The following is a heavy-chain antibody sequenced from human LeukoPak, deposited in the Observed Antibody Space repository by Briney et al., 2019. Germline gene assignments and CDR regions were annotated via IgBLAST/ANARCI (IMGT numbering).Heavy chain of an antibody. J-gene: IGHJ4*02. V-gene: IGHV3-43*02. Sequence: PGGSLRLSCAASGFTFDDYAMHWVRQAPGKGLEWVSLISGDGGSTYYADSVKGRFTISRDNSKNSLYLQMNSLRTEDTALYYCAKDLLYCSSTSCYAPLDYWGQGTLVTLSS. D-gene: IGHD2-2*01. CDR1: GFTFDDYA. CDR3: AKDLLYCSSTSCYAPLDY. CDR2: ISGDGGST.